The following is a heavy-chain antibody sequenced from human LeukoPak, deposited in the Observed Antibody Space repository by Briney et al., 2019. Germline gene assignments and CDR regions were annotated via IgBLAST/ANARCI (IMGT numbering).Heavy chain of an antibody. J-gene: IGHJ4*02. D-gene: IGHD3-10*01. Sequence: SETLSLTCSVSGYSISSGYYWGWIRQPPGKGLEWIGSIYHSGSTYYNPSLKSRVTISVDTSKNQFSLKLSSVTAADTAVYYCARGIYGSGSYTDYWGQGTLVTVSS. V-gene: IGHV4-38-2*02. CDR2: IYHSGST. CDR1: GYSISSGYY. CDR3: ARGIYGSGSYTDY.